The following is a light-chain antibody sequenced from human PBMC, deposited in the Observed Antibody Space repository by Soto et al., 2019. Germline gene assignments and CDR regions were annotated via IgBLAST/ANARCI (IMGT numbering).Light chain of an antibody. J-gene: IGKJ2*01. CDR1: QSVSSN. CDR3: QQYNNWHPIT. V-gene: IGKV3-15*01. CDR2: GAS. Sequence: EIVMTQSPATLSVSPGERATLSCRASQSVSSNLAWYQQKPGQAPRLLIYGASTRATGIPARFSGSGSGTNFTLTISRLQSEDFAVYYCQQYNNWHPITFGQGTKLEIK.